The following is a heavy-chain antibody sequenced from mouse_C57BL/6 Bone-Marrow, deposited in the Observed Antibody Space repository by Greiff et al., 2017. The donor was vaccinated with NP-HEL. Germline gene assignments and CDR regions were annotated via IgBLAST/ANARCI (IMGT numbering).Heavy chain of an antibody. V-gene: IGHV1-36*01. J-gene: IGHJ3*01. CDR3: ARGYYGSSPWFAY. CDR1: GFTFTDYY. CDR2: VYPYNGGT. D-gene: IGHD1-1*01. Sequence: VHVKQSGPVLVKPGPSVKISCKASGFTFTDYYMHWVKQSHGKSLEWIGLVYPYNGGTSYNQKFKGKATLTVDTSSSTAYMELNSLTSEDSAVYYCARGYYGSSPWFAYWGQGTLVTVSA.